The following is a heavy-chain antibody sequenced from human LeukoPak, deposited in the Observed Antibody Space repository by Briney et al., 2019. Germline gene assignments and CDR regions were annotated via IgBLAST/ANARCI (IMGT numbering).Heavy chain of an antibody. CDR2: IYYSGST. D-gene: IGHD6-19*01. CDR3: ARIVIAVAGRREFDY. J-gene: IGHJ4*02. Sequence: PSETLSLTCTVSGGSISSYYWSWIRQPPGKGLEWIGYIYYSGSTNYNPSLKSRVTISVDTSKNQFSLKLSSVTAADTAVYYCARIVIAVAGRREFDYWGQGTLVTVSS. V-gene: IGHV4-59*08. CDR1: GGSISSYY.